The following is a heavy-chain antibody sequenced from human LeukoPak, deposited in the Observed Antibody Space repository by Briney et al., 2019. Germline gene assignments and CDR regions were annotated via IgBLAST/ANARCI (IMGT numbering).Heavy chain of an antibody. J-gene: IGHJ4*02. V-gene: IGHV1-2*02. CDR2: INPINPNSDDI. CDR1: GYTFTAYY. Sequence: ASVKVSCKTSGYTFTAYYMHWVRQAPGQGLEWMGWINPINPNSDDIHYAQRLRGRVTMTRDTSISTAYVELSSLRADDTAVYYCARGGYSSSLYDYWGKGTLVTVSS. CDR3: ARGGYSSSLYDY. D-gene: IGHD6-13*01.